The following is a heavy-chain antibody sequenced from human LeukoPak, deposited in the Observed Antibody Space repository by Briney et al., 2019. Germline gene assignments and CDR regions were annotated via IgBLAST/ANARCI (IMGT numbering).Heavy chain of an antibody. CDR1: GYTFTSYY. Sequence: ASVKVSCKASGYTFTSYYMHWVRQAPGQGLEWMGIINPSGGSTSYAQKFQGRVTMTRDTSTSTVYMELSSPRSEDTAVYYCAKGKSSGPAGDYFDYWGQGTLVTVSS. CDR2: INPSGGST. D-gene: IGHD3-22*01. V-gene: IGHV1-46*01. CDR3: AKGKSSGPAGDYFDY. J-gene: IGHJ4*02.